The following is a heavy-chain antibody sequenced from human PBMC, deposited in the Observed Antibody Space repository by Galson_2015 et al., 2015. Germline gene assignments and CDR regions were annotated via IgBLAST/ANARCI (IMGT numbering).Heavy chain of an antibody. Sequence: SLRLSCAASGFTFSSYAMSWVRQAPGKGLEWVSAISGSGGSTYYADSVKGRFTISRDNSKNTLYLRMNSLRAEDTAVYYCAKDLADYYYYGMDVWGQGTTVTVSS. J-gene: IGHJ6*02. CDR1: GFTFSSYA. V-gene: IGHV3-23*01. CDR2: ISGSGGST. CDR3: AKDLADYYYYGMDV. D-gene: IGHD6-13*01.